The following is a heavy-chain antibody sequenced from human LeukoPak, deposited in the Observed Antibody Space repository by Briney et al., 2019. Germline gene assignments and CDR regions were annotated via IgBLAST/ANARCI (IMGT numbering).Heavy chain of an antibody. CDR3: AISGFSYSSSWAYFDY. CDR2: IYYSGST. J-gene: IGHJ4*02. D-gene: IGHD6-13*01. V-gene: IGHV4-59*01. CDR1: GGSISSYY. Sequence: SETLSLTRTVSGGSISSYYWSWIRQPPGKGLEWIGYIYYSGSTNYNPSLKSRVTISVDTSKNQFSLKLSSVTAADTAVYYCAISGFSYSSSWAYFDYWGQGTLVTVSS.